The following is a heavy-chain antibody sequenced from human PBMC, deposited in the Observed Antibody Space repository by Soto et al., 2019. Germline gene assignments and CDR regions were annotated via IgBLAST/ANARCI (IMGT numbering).Heavy chain of an antibody. CDR1: GFTFSSYG. J-gene: IGHJ4*02. CDR3: AKDSRIVVVTAPYDY. CDR2: ISYDGSNK. Sequence: QVQLVESGGGVVQPGRSLRLYCAASGFTFSSYGMHWVRQAPGKGLEWVAVISYDGSNKYYADSVKGRFTISRDNSKNTLYLQMNSLRAEDTAVYYCAKDSRIVVVTAPYDYWGQGTLVTVSS. D-gene: IGHD2-21*02. V-gene: IGHV3-30*18.